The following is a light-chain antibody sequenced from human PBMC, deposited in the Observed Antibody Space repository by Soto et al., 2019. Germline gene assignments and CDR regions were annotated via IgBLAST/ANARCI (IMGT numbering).Light chain of an antibody. V-gene: IGKV1-9*01. CDR3: QQFHSYPRT. Sequence: IHLTHSPSFLSASVLYRVTITFLASQGISNFLAWYQQKPGKAPKLLIFAASSLQSGVPSRFSGSGSGTEFTLTITSLQPEDFATYCCQQFHSYPRTFGQGTKVDI. CDR2: AAS. CDR1: QGISNF. J-gene: IGKJ1*01.